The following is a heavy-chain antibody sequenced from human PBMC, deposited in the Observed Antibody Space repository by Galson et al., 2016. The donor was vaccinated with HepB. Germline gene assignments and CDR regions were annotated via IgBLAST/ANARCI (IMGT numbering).Heavy chain of an antibody. CDR3: ASDDY. CDR1: GGSISSSHSYS. J-gene: IGHJ4*02. Sequence: SETLSLTCTVSGGSISSSHSYSWGWIRQPPGRGLEWIGTISYHGKTYYHPSLKSRVTISVDTSRNQFSLRLSSVTATDTAVYYCASDDYWGQGTLVTVSS. CDR2: ISYHGKT. V-gene: IGHV4-39*02.